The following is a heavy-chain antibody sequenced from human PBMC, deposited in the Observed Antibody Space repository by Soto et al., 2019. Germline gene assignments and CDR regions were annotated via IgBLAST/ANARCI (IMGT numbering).Heavy chain of an antibody. CDR3: AIKRAEIPPAMSCSHS. V-gene: IGHV4-38-2*01. Sequence: CLRQLQGKGLEWIGSIYHSGSTYYNPSLKSRVTISVDTSKNQFYLKLSSVTAADTAVYYCAIKRAEIPPAMSCSHSSGQG. J-gene: IGHJ4*02. D-gene: IGHD2-2*01. CDR2: IYHSGST.